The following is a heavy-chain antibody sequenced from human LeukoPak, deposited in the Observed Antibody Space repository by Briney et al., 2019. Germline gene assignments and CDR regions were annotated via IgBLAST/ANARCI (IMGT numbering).Heavy chain of an antibody. CDR1: GFAFSSYW. CDR3: TRDFDAATGS. D-gene: IGHD3-9*01. J-gene: IGHJ5*02. Sequence: GGSLRLSCAASGFAFSSYWMHWVRQAPGKGLVWVSRINGDGGRTNCADSVKGRFTISRDNAESTLYLQMNSLRVEDTAVYYCTRDFDAATGSWGQGTLVTVSS. CDR2: INGDGGRT. V-gene: IGHV3-74*01.